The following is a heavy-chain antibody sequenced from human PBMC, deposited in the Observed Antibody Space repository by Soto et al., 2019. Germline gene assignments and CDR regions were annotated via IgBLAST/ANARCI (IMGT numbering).Heavy chain of an antibody. CDR1: EFTFRSYF. J-gene: IGHJ1*01. CDR2: TYNDGSDK. CDR3: ARWGTTGGLDV. D-gene: IGHD3-16*01. Sequence: QVQLVESGGGVVQPGTSLRVSCVGSEFTFRSYFIHWVRQAPGKGLEWVALTYNDGSDKYYGDSVRGRFTISRDNSRNTVDLQMDSLRLEDTALYYCARWGTTGGLDVWGQGTLVSVSS. V-gene: IGHV3-30*19.